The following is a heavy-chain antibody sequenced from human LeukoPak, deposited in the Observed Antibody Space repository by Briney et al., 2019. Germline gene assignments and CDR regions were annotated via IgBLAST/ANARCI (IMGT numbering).Heavy chain of an antibody. J-gene: IGHJ6*02. D-gene: IGHD2-21*01. Sequence: PSETLSLTCTVSGGSISSYYGSWIRQPPGKGLEWSGYIYYSGSTNYNPSLKSRVTISVDTSKNQFSLKLSSVTAADTAVYYCARGDYSNYYYGMDVWGQGTTVTVSS. V-gene: IGHV4-59*01. CDR1: GGSISSYY. CDR3: ARGDYSNYYYGMDV. CDR2: IYYSGST.